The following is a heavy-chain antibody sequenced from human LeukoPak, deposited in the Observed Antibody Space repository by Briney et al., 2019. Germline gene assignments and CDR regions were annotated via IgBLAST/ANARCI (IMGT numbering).Heavy chain of an antibody. Sequence: SVGSLRVSCAASGDTFSDSYTSWMRQAPGKGLESVSYISSRGSTISYADSVKGRFTISRDNAKNSLYLQMNSLRAEDTAVYYCAREGSSGYVGGYWSQGTLVTVPS. V-gene: IGHV3-11*01. D-gene: IGHD3-22*01. J-gene: IGHJ4*02. CDR3: AREGSSGYVGGY. CDR2: ISSRGSTI. CDR1: GDTFSDSY.